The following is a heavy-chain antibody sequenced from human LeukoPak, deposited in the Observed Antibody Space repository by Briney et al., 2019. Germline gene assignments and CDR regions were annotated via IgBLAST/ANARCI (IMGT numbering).Heavy chain of an antibody. V-gene: IGHV3-21*01. CDR1: GFSFSTDT. CDR2: ISSSSTSI. CDR3: ASRPGDFIDSSVYYSF. Sequence: GGSLRLSCAASGFSFSTDTVNWVRQARGKGLEWVSSISSSSTSIYYTDSVKGRFAISRDNARNAVYLQMNSLRTEDTGVYYCASRPGDFIDSSVYYSFWGQGTLVTVSS. D-gene: IGHD3-22*01. J-gene: IGHJ4*02.